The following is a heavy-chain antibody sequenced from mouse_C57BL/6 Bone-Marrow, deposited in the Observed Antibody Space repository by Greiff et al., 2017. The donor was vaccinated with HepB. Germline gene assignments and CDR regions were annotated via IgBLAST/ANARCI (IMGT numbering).Heavy chain of an antibody. Sequence: DVQLQESGGDLVKPGGSLKLSCAASGFTFSSYGMSWVRQTPDKRLEWVATISSGGSYTYYPDSVKGRFTISRDNAKNTLYLQMSSLKSEDTAMYYCARPYSNFAWFAYWGQGTLVTVSA. J-gene: IGHJ3*01. CDR1: GFTFSSYG. CDR2: ISSGGSYT. D-gene: IGHD2-5*01. V-gene: IGHV5-6*01. CDR3: ARPYSNFAWFAY.